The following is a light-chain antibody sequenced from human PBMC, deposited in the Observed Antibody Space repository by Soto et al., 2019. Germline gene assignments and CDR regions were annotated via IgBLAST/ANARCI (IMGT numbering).Light chain of an antibody. V-gene: IGKV3-15*01. CDR3: QQFNSWPWA. CDR2: GAS. J-gene: IGKJ1*01. Sequence: EVMVSQSPPTLSVTPGEGATLSCRASQSIGGNFLAWYQQKPGQAPRLLIYGASTRATGIPARFSGSGSGTEFTLTISSLQSEDFAVYYCQQFNSWPWAFGQGTKVDI. CDR1: QSIGGNF.